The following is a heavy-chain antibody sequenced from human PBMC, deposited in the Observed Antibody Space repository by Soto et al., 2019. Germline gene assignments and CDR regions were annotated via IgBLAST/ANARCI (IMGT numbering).Heavy chain of an antibody. CDR2: ISSSSSYI. V-gene: IGHV3-21*01. J-gene: IGHJ6*03. CDR3: ASHRDYYYYYMDV. Sequence: EVQLVESGGGLVKPGGSLRLSCAASGFTFSSYSMNWVRQAPGKGLEWVSSISSSSSYIYYADSVKGRFSISRDNAKNSLYLQMNSLRAEDTAVYYCASHRDYYYYYMDVWGKGTTVTGS. CDR1: GFTFSSYS.